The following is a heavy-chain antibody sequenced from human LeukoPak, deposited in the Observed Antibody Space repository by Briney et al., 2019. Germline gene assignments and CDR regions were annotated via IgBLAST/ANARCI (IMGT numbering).Heavy chain of an antibody. Sequence: SVRVSCKASGGTFSSYAISWVRQAPGQGLEWMGGIIPIFGTANYAQKFQGRVTITADESTSTAYMELSSLRSEDTAVYYCARDPHTTYDFWSGSSYMDVWGKGTTVTVSS. CDR2: IIPIFGTA. D-gene: IGHD3-3*01. J-gene: IGHJ6*03. V-gene: IGHV1-69*13. CDR1: GGTFSSYA. CDR3: ARDPHTTYDFWSGSSYMDV.